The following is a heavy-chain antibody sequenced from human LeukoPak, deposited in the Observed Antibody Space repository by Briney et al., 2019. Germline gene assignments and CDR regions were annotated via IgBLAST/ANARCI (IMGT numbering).Heavy chain of an antibody. CDR1: GESLSSSGYY. CDR2: IDYSGSS. J-gene: IGHJ5*02. V-gene: IGHV4-31*03. CDR3: AREVLVSNWLAP. Sequence: SQTLSLTCKVSGESLSSSGYYWSWVRQHPGKGLEWIGSIDYSGSSHYNPSLKSRVIISEDTSNNQFSLRLSSVTAADTAVYFCAREVLVSNWLAPWGQGAPVTDSS. D-gene: IGHD3-3*01.